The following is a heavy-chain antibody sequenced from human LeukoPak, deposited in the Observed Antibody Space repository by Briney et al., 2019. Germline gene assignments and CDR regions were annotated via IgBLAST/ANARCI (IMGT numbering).Heavy chain of an antibody. CDR2: IIPIFGTA. V-gene: IGHV1-69*13. Sequence: ASVKVSCKASGGTFSSYAISWVRQAPGQGLEWIGGIIPIFGTANYAQKFQGRVTITADESTSTAYMELSSLRSEDTAVYYCARGVYGDYVDDAFDIWGQGTMVTVSS. CDR3: ARGVYGDYVDDAFDI. CDR1: GGTFSSYA. D-gene: IGHD4-17*01. J-gene: IGHJ3*02.